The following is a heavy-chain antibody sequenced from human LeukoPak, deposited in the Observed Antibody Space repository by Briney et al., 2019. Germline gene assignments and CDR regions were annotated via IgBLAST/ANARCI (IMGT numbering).Heavy chain of an antibody. CDR2: IIPILGIA. CDR3: ARALSGKAGHFDY. CDR1: GGTFSSCA. Sequence: SVKVSCKASGGTFSSCAISWVRQAPGQGLEWMGRIIPILGIANYAQKFQGRVTITADKSTSTAYMELSSLRSEDTAVYYCARALSGKAGHFDYWGQGTLVTVSS. V-gene: IGHV1-69*04. D-gene: IGHD6-19*01. J-gene: IGHJ4*02.